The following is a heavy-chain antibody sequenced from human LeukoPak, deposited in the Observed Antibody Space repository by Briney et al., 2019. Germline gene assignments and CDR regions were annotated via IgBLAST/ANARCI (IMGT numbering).Heavy chain of an antibody. CDR1: GYTFAAYY. CDR3: ARDSPNEAILWWSIDY. D-gene: IGHD2-21*01. Sequence: ASVKVSCKASGYTFAAYYIHWVRQAPGKGLEWVSSISSSSSYRYYEESVKGRFSISRDNARNSLYLQMNSLGAEDTAVYYCARDSPNEAILWWSIDYWGQGTLVTVSS. V-gene: IGHV3-21*01. CDR2: ISSSSSYR. J-gene: IGHJ4*02.